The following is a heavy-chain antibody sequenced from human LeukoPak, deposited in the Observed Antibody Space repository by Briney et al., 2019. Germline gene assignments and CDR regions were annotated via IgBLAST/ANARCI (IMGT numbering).Heavy chain of an antibody. CDR3: ARDSASYYGGFFGY. CDR2: ISGSGGST. J-gene: IGHJ4*02. V-gene: IGHV3-23*01. D-gene: IGHD1-26*01. CDR1: GFTFNNYA. Sequence: GGSLRLSCAASGFTFNNYAMSWVRQAPGKGLEWVSGISGSGGSTYFPDSVKGRFTISRDNSKNTLYLQMNSLRADDTAVYYCARDSASYYGGFFGYWGQGTLVTVSS.